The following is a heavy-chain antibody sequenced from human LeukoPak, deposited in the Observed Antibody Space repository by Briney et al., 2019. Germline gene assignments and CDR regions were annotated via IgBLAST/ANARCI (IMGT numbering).Heavy chain of an antibody. V-gene: IGHV4-38-2*02. D-gene: IGHD3-9*01. CDR1: GYSISSGYY. Sequence: SETLSLTCTVSGYSISSGYYWGWIRQPPGKGLEWTGSIYHSGSTYYNPSLKSRVTISVDTSKNQFSLKLSSVTAADTAVYYWARDLDWLNYYFDYWGQGTLVTVSS. CDR2: IYHSGST. J-gene: IGHJ4*02. CDR3: ARDLDWLNYYFDY.